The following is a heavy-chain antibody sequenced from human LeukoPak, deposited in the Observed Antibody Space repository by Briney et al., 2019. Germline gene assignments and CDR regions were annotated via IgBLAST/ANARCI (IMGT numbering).Heavy chain of an antibody. CDR3: ARDPVGASDFDY. CDR1: GYTFTSYY. Sequence: ASVKASCKASGYTFTSYYMHWVRQAPGQGLEWMGIINPSGGSTSYAQKFQGRVTMTRDTSTSTVYVELSSLRSEDTAVYYCARDPVGASDFDYWGQGTLVTVSS. D-gene: IGHD1-26*01. J-gene: IGHJ4*02. CDR2: INPSGGST. V-gene: IGHV1-46*01.